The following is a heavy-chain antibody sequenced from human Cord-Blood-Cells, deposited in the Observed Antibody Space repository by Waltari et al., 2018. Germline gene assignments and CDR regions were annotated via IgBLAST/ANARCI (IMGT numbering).Heavy chain of an antibody. CDR3: ARLDSGSYDENWFDP. Sequence: QLQLQESGPGLVKPSETLSLTCTVSGGSISSSSYYWGWIRQPPGKGLEWIGSIYYSGCTYSHPSLKSRVTISVDTSKNQFSLKLSSVTATDTAVYYCARLDSGSYDENWFDPWGQGTLVTVSS. V-gene: IGHV4-39*01. D-gene: IGHD1-26*01. CDR1: GGSISSSSYY. CDR2: IYYSGCT. J-gene: IGHJ5*02.